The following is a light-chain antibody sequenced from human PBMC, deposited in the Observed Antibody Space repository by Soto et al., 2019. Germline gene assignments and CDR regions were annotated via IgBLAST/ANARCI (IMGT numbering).Light chain of an antibody. CDR3: QQRSDSLT. J-gene: IGKJ5*01. CDR2: DAS. V-gene: IGKV3-11*01. Sequence: MVLTQSPGTLSLSPGERATLSCRASQSVTTHLAWFQQRPGQTPRLLIYDASTRAPGIPARFSGRGSGADFTLTISSLEPEDFAVYYCQQRSDSLTFGQGTRLETK. CDR1: QSVTTH.